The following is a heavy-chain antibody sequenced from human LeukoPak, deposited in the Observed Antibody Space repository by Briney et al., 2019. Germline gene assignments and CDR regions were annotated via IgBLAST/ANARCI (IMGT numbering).Heavy chain of an antibody. Sequence: SETLSLTCAVYGGSFSGYYWSWIRQPPGKGLEWIGEISHSGSTNYNPSLKSRVTISVDTSKNQFSLKLSSVTAADTAVYYCARGWAARSWFDPWGQGTLVTVSS. V-gene: IGHV4-34*09. D-gene: IGHD5-24*01. CDR2: ISHSGST. CDR3: ARGWAARSWFDP. CDR1: GGSFSGYY. J-gene: IGHJ5*02.